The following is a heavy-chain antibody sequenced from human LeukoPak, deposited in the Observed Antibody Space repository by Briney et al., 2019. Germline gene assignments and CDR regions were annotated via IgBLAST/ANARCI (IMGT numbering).Heavy chain of an antibody. V-gene: IGHV4-39*01. Sequence: PSETLSLTCTVSGASINMNSYTWGWVRQPPGRGLEWIAALHYNGNTYSNPYLKSRVTISLDTPKNEFSLRLTSVTAADTAVYHCARLPTGYPNWFDPWGRGTLVTVSS. CDR3: ARLPTGYPNWFDP. D-gene: IGHD3-9*01. CDR2: LHYNGNT. J-gene: IGHJ5*02. CDR1: GASINMNSYT.